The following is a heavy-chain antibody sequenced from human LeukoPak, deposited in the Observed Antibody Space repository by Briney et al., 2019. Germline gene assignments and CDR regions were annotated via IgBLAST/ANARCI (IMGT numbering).Heavy chain of an antibody. V-gene: IGHV3-49*04. CDR2: IRSNAYGGTK. D-gene: IGHD5-18*01. Sequence: PGRSLRLFCTASGFTFSDYAMSWVRQAPGKGLEWVGFIRSNAYGGTKEYAASARGRFTISRDDSKSIAYLQMSSLKTEDTAVYYCTTPGYDFDYWGQGTLVTVSS. CDR3: TTPGYDFDY. CDR1: GFTFSDYA. J-gene: IGHJ4*02.